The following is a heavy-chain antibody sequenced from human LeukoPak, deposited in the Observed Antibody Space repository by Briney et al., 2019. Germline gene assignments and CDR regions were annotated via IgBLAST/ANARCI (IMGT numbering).Heavy chain of an antibody. CDR3: AKREVGPTRGYCFDY. D-gene: IGHD1-26*01. J-gene: IGHJ4*02. Sequence: PGGSLRLSCAASGFTFSSHAMSWVRQAPGKGLEWVSSISVSGGTYYADSVKGRLTISRDNSKNTLYLQMHSLRAEDTALYYCAKREVGPTRGYCFDYWGQGTLVTVSS. V-gene: IGHV3-23*01. CDR1: GFTFSSHA. CDR2: ISVSGGT.